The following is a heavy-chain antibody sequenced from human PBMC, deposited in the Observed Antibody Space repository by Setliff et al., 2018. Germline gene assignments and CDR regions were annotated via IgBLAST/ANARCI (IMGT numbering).Heavy chain of an antibody. CDR3: ARHVGSRSRGYNYYYYYMDV. CDR2: IHSSGRS. Sequence: PSETLSLTCTVSDVSISGYYWSWIRQPPGKGLEWIGYIHSSGRSNYNPSLKSRVTTSIDTSKNQFSLNLNSVTAADTAVYYCARHVGSRSRGYNYYYYYMDVWGKGTTVTVSS. D-gene: IGHD3-10*01. CDR1: DVSISGYY. V-gene: IGHV4-4*08. J-gene: IGHJ6*03.